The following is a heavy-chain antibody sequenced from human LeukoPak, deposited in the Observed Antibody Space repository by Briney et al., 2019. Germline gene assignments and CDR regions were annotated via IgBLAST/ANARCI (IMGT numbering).Heavy chain of an antibody. V-gene: IGHV4-30-4*01. D-gene: IGHD5-24*01. CDR1: GGSISSGDYY. Sequence: SQTLSLTCTVSGGSISSGDYYWSWIRQPPGKGLEWIGYIYYSGSTYYNPSLKSRVTISVDTSKNQFSLKLSSVTAADTAVYYCARTTIYPYYYYYGMDVWGQGTTVTVSS. J-gene: IGHJ6*02. CDR2: IYYSGST. CDR3: ARTTIYPYYYYYGMDV.